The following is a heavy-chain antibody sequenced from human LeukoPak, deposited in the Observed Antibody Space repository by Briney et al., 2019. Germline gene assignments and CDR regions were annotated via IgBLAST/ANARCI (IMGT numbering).Heavy chain of an antibody. J-gene: IGHJ5*02. CDR3: ASGMAIAANWFDP. CDR2: IKQDGSEK. V-gene: IGHV3-7*02. Sequence: GGSLRLSCVASGFSFSRYWMNWVRQAPGKGLEWVANIKQDGSEKYYVDSVKGRFTISRDNAKNSLYLQMNSLRVEDSAVYYCASGMAIAANWFDPWGQGTLVTVSS. CDR1: GFSFSRYW. D-gene: IGHD6-13*01.